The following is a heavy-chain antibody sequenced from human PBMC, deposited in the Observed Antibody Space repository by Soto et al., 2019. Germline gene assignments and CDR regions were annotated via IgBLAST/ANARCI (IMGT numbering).Heavy chain of an antibody. D-gene: IGHD6-19*01. V-gene: IGHV3-30*18. CDR3: ANDWAWVEVAGTGFDY. CDR1: GFTFSSYG. J-gene: IGHJ4*02. Sequence: QVQLVESGGGVVQPGRSLRLSCAASGFTFSSYGMHWVRQAPGKGLEWVAVISYDGSNKYYADSVKGRFTISRDNSKNTLYLQMNSLRAEDTAVYYCANDWAWVEVAGTGFDYWGQGTLVTVSS. CDR2: ISYDGSNK.